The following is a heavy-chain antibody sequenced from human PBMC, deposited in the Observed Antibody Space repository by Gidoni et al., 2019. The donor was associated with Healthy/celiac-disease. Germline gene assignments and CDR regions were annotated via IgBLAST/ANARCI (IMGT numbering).Heavy chain of an antibody. V-gene: IGHV4-39*01. CDR1: GGSISSSSYY. CDR3: ASVDTAIHWFDP. D-gene: IGHD5-18*01. Sequence: QLQLQESGPGLVKPSETLSLTCTVSGGSISSSSYYWGWIRQPPGKGLEWIGSIYYSGSTYYNPSLKSRVTISVDTSKNQFSLKLSSVTAADTAVYYCASVDTAIHWFDPWGQGTLVTVSS. CDR2: IYYSGST. J-gene: IGHJ5*02.